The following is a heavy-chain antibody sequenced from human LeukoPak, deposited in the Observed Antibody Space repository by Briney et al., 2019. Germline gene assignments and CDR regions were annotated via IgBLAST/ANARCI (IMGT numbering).Heavy chain of an antibody. D-gene: IGHD2-15*01. J-gene: IGHJ4*02. CDR1: GFTFSSYW. Sequence: GGSLRLSCAASGFTFSSYWMSWVRQAPGKGLDWVANIKQDGSEKYYVDSVKGRFTISRDNAKNSLYLQKNSLRAEDTAVYYCARSGYCSGGSCYESDYWGQGTLVTVSS. V-gene: IGHV3-7*01. CDR3: ARSGYCSGGSCYESDY. CDR2: IKQDGSEK.